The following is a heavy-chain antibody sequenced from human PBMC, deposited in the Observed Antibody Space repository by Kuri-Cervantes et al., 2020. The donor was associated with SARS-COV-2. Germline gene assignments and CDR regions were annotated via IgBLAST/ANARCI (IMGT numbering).Heavy chain of an antibody. CDR3: ARVVTNPLDYDSSGSTFDP. CDR1: GGSISSYY. Sequence: SETLSLTCTVSGGSISSYYWSWIRQPAGKGLEWIGRIYTSGSTNYNPSLKSRVTMSVDTSKNQFSLKLSSVTAADTAVYYRARVVTNPLDYDSSGSTFDPWGQGTLVTVSS. V-gene: IGHV4-4*07. J-gene: IGHJ5*02. D-gene: IGHD3-22*01. CDR2: IYTSGST.